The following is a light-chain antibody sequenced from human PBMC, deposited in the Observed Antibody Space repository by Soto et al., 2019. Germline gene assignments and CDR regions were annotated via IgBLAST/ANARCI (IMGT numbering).Light chain of an antibody. J-gene: IGKJ1*01. V-gene: IGKV1-39*01. CDR3: QQSYSSPPT. CDR2: AAS. CDR1: QSISNH. Sequence: DIQMTQSPSSLSASVEDRVIITCRASQSISNHLNWYQQKPGKAPKLLIFAASSLQSGVPSRFSSSRSGPDITPTISSLQPEDFATYYCQQSYSSPPTFGQGTKVEIK.